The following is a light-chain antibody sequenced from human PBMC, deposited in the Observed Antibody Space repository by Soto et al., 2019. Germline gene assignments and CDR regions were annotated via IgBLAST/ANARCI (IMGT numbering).Light chain of an antibody. CDR3: QQSYNNPLT. J-gene: IGKJ3*01. CDR1: QSISNY. V-gene: IGKV1-39*01. CDR2: GAS. Sequence: DIQMTQSPSSLSASVGDRVTITCRASQSISNYLNWYQQKPGKAPNLLIYGASSLQSGVPSRFSGSGSGTYFTLTISSLQPEDVATYYCQQSYNNPLTFGPGTKVDIK.